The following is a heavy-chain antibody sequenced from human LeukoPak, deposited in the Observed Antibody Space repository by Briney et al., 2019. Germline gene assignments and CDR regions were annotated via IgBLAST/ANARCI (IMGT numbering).Heavy chain of an antibody. CDR1: GYSISSGYY. Sequence: PSETLSLTCTVSGYSISSGYYWGWIRQPPGKGLEWIGEINHSGSTNYNPSLKSRVTISIDTSKNQFSLKLSSVTAADTAVYYCARQLMIDYYYYYYMDVWGRGTTVTISS. CDR3: ARQLMIDYYYYYYMDV. CDR2: INHSGST. D-gene: IGHD3-22*01. V-gene: IGHV4-38-2*02. J-gene: IGHJ6*03.